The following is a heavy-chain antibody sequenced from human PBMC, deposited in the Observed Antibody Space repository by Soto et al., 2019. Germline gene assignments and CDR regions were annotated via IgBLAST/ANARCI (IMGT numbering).Heavy chain of an antibody. CDR3: VREGFSSGRFDY. D-gene: IGHD6-19*01. CDR1: GGSLSSRV. J-gene: IGHJ4*02. V-gene: IGHV1-69*13. Sequence: VASVKVSCKASGGSLSSRVISWVRQAPGQGLEWMGTIVPMSGTTNYAQRFQGRVTLTADESSSTAYMELRGLTSEDTAVYYCVREGFSSGRFDYWGQGTLVTVSS. CDR2: IVPMSGTT.